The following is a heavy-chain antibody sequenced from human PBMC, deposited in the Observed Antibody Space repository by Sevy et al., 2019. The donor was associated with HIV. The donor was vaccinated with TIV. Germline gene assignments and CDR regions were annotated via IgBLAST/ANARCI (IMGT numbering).Heavy chain of an antibody. CDR3: GTRYQSGPEPLRPFDI. CDR2: ITDSGGYA. CDR1: GFTFSSHV. Sequence: GGSLRLSCAASGFTFSSHVMTWVRQAPGKGLEWVSAITDSGGYATYADSVKGRFTISRDNSKNTLFLQMNSLRAEDTAVYYCGTRYQSGPEPLRPFDIWGEGTMGTVS. V-gene: IGHV3-23*01. D-gene: IGHD2-2*01. J-gene: IGHJ3*02.